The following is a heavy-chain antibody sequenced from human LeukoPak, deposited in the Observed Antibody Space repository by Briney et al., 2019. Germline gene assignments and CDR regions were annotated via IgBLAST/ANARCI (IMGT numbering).Heavy chain of an antibody. CDR1: GFTFSSYA. J-gene: IGHJ4*02. D-gene: IGHD6-19*01. Sequence: PGGSLRLSCAASGFTFSSYAIHWVRQAPGKGLEWVAAISYDGSNKYYADSVKGRFTISRDNSKNTLYLQMNSLRAEDTAVYYCARERSGCFDYWGQGTLVTVSS. CDR3: ARERSGCFDY. CDR2: ISYDGSNK. V-gene: IGHV3-30-3*01.